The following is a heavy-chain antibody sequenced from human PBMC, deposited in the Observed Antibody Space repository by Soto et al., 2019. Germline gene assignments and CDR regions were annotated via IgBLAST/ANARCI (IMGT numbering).Heavy chain of an antibody. CDR1: GFTFSSYA. V-gene: IGHV3-23*01. J-gene: IGHJ4*02. Sequence: HPGGSLRLSCAASGFTFSSYAMSWVRQAPGKGLEWVSAISGSGGSTYYADSVKGRFTISRDNSKNTLYLQMNSLRAEDTAVYYCAKDEKWDSSGYYLLGFDYWGQGTLVTVSS. D-gene: IGHD3-22*01. CDR2: ISGSGGST. CDR3: AKDEKWDSSGYYLLGFDY.